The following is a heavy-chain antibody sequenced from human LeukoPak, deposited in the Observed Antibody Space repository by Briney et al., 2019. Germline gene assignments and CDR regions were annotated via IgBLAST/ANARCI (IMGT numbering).Heavy chain of an antibody. CDR1: GYTFTSYG. J-gene: IGHJ6*02. Sequence: ASVKVSCKASGYTFTSYGISWVRQAPGQGLEWMGWISAYNGNTSYAQKLQGRVTMTTDTSTSTAYMELRSLRSDDTAVYYCASPLDWGDYNYGMDVWGQGTTVTVSS. V-gene: IGHV1-18*01. CDR3: ASPLDWGDYNYGMDV. CDR2: ISAYNGNT. D-gene: IGHD7-27*01.